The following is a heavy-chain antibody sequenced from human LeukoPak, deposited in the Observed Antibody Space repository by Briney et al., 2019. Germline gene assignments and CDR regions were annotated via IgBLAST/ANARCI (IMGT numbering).Heavy chain of an antibody. D-gene: IGHD5-18*01. CDR1: GFTVSSNY. CDR3: ARDLDTAMVYIFDY. V-gene: IGHV3-66*03. J-gene: IGHJ4*02. Sequence: GGSLRLSCAASGFTVSSNYMSWVRQAPGKGLEWVSIISDSVKGRFTISRDNSKNTLYLQMNSLRAEDTALYYCARDLDTAMVYIFDYWGQGTLVTVSS. CDR2: IS.